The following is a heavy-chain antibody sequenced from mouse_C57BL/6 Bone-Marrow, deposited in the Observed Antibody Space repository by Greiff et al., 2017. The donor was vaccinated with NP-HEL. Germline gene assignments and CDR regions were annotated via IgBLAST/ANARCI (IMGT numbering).Heavy chain of an antibody. CDR3: ASLYYDYDEFAY. D-gene: IGHD2-4*01. J-gene: IGHJ3*01. Sequence: GVDFSRYWMSWVRRAPGKGLEWIGESNPDSSTINYAPSLKDKFIISRDNAKNTLYLQMSKVRSEDTALYYCASLYYDYDEFAYWGQGTLGTVSA. CDR2: SNPDSSTI. V-gene: IGHV4-1*01. CDR1: GVDFSRYW.